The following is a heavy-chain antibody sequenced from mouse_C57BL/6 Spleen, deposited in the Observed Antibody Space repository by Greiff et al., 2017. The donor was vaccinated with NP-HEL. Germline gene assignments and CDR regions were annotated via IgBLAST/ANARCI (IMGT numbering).Heavy chain of an antibody. D-gene: IGHD1-1*01. CDR3: ARVYYGFYWYFDV. CDR1: GFTFSDYY. Sequence: EVKLVESEGGLVQPGSSMKLSCTASGFTFSDYYMAWVRQVPDKGLEWVANINYDGSSTYYLDSLKSRFIISRDNAKNILYLQMSSLKSEDTATYYCARVYYGFYWYFDVWGTGTTVTVSS. V-gene: IGHV5-16*01. J-gene: IGHJ1*03. CDR2: INYDGSST.